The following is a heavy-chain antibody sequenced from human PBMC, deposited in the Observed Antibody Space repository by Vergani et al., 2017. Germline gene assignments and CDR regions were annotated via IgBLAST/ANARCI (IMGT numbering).Heavy chain of an antibody. D-gene: IGHD3-22*01. CDR3: ARATYETYYYYGMDV. J-gene: IGHJ6*02. V-gene: IGHV1-69*12. CDR2: IIPIFGTA. Sequence: QVQLVQSGAEVKKPGSSVKVSCKASGGTFSSYAISWVRQAPGQGLEWMGGIIPIFGTANYAQKCQGRVTHTADEATSTAYMVLISLGSEDTAVYYCARATYETYYYYGMDVWGQGTTVTVSS. CDR1: GGTFSSYA.